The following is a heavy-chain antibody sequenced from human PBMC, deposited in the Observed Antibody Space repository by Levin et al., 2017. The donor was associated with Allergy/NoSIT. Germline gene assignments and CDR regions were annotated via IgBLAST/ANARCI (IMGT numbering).Heavy chain of an antibody. CDR3: AKWRPSGLYAGNVDY. CDR2: IRSSGSNT. CDR1: GFAFSNYG. V-gene: IGHV3-23*01. Sequence: LSLTCAASGFAFSNYGMGWVRQAPGKGLEWVSTIRSSGSNTNYADSVRGRFTISRDNSENMLYLQMNSLRAEDTAVYYCAKWRPSGLYAGNVDYWGQGTLVTVSS. J-gene: IGHJ4*02. D-gene: IGHD2-8*01.